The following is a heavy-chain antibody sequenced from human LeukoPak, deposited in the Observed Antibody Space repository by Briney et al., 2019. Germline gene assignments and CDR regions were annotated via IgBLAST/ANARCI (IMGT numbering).Heavy chain of an antibody. Sequence: GGSLRLSCAASGFTFSSYSMNWVRQAPGKGLEWVSSISSSSSYIYYADSVKGRFTISRDNAKNSLYLQMNSLRAEDTAVYYCARDFSGSYYDLDYWGQGTLVNVSS. CDR3: ARDFSGSYYDLDY. CDR2: ISSSSSYI. V-gene: IGHV3-21*01. CDR1: GFTFSSYS. D-gene: IGHD1-26*01. J-gene: IGHJ4*02.